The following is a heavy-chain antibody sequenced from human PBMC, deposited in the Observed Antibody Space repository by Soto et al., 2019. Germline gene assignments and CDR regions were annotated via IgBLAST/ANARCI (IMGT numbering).Heavy chain of an antibody. Sequence: QVQLVQSGAEVNKPGSSVNVSCKASGGTFSIYTIPWVLQAPRQGLEWMGGSANSAQKFQGRLTLTADESTSTVYLEWSSLTSEYTAVYYCAREGPPDIAWFDPWGQGTLVSGSS. D-gene: IGHD2-15*01. V-gene: IGHV1-69*01. J-gene: IGHJ5*02. CDR1: GGTFSIYT. CDR2: GSA. CDR3: AREGPPDIAWFDP.